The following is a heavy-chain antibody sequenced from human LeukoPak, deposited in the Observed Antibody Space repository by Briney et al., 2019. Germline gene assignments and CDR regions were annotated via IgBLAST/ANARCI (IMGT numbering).Heavy chain of an antibody. D-gene: IGHD2/OR15-2a*01. V-gene: IGHV4-38-2*02. CDR1: GYAISGGYY. CDR3: ARVSNRDYYMDV. J-gene: IGHJ6*03. CDR2: IYHSGST. Sequence: PSETLSLTCTVSGYAISGGYYWGWIRQPPGKGLEWIGSIYHSGSTYYNPSLKSRVTISVDTSKNQFSLKLSSVTAADTAVYYCARVSNRDYYMDVWGKGTTVPVSS.